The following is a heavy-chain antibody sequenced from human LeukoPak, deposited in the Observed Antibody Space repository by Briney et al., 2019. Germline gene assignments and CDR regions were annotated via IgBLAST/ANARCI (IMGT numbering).Heavy chain of an antibody. CDR2: IYYSGRT. CDR3: PRGFDSTSTYFDY. D-gene: IGHD5-12*01. V-gene: IGHV4-59*08. CDR1: GGSISSNY. J-gene: IGHJ4*02. Sequence: SETLSLTCTVSGGSISSNYWSWIRQPPGKGLEWIGYIYYSGRTKYNPSLKSRVTISVDTSKNQFSLKLSSVTAADTAVYYCPRGFDSTSTYFDYWGQGTLVTVSS.